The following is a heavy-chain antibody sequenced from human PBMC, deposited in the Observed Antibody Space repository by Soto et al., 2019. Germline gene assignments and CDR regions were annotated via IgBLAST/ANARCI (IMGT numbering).Heavy chain of an antibody. V-gene: IGHV3-33*01. D-gene: IGHD6-19*01. J-gene: IGHJ6*02. CDR3: ARDGQGLAPYGLDV. CDR2: IWYDGSNK. CDR1: GFTFCGHA. Sequence: QVQLVESGGGVAQPGRSLRLSCTVSGFTFCGHAMHWVRQAPGKGLEWVTQIWYDGSNKYYAESVKGRFTISRDNSKNTLYLQMNSLRVEDTAVYYCARDGQGLAPYGLDVWGQGTSVTVSS.